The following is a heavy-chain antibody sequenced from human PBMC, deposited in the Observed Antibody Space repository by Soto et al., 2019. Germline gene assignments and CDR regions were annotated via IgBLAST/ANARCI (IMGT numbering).Heavy chain of an antibody. J-gene: IGHJ6*02. Sequence: HPGGSLRLSCAASGFTFSSYAMSWVRQAPGKGLEWVSAISGSGGSTYYADSVKGRSTISRDNSKNTLYLQMNSLRAEDTAVYYCAKETNYDFWSGYYPEPVYYGMDVWGQGTTVTVSS. D-gene: IGHD3-3*01. CDR3: AKETNYDFWSGYYPEPVYYGMDV. V-gene: IGHV3-23*01. CDR2: ISGSGGST. CDR1: GFTFSSYA.